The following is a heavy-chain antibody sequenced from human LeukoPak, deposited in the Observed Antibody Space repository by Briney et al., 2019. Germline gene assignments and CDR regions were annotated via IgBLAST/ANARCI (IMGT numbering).Heavy chain of an antibody. V-gene: IGHV4-38-2*02. D-gene: IGHD2/OR15-2a*01. CDR2: IYYSGST. CDR3: ARAHSIASYYYGVDV. Sequence: SETLSLTCTVSGYSISNGYYWGWIRQPPGKGLEWIGNIYYSGSTYYSPSLTSRVTVSVDTSENQFSLKLSSVTAADTAVYYCARAHSIASYYYGVDVWGQGTTVTVSS. CDR1: GYSISNGYY. J-gene: IGHJ6*02.